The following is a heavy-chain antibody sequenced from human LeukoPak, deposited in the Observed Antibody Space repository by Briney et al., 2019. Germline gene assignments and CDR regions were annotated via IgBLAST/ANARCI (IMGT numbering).Heavy chain of an antibody. CDR3: ARVAADDYGDYALDY. CDR2: VSGAATTT. D-gene: IGHD4-17*01. J-gene: IGHJ4*02. Sequence: PGGSLRLSCVASGFMFNRHAMTWVRQAPGKGLEWVSDVSGAATTTRYAGSVKGRSTISRDNSKNMIYLQMDSLRAEDTAIYYCARVAADDYGDYALDYWGQGILVAVSS. CDR1: GFMFNRHA. V-gene: IGHV3-23*01.